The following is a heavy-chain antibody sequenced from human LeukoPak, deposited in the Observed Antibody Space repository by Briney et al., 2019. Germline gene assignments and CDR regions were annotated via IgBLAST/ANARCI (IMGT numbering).Heavy chain of an antibody. V-gene: IGHV1-69*13. Sequence: ASVKVSCKASGGTFSSYAISWVRQAPGQGLEWMGGIIPIFGTANYAQKFQGRVTITADESTSTAYMELSSLRSEDTAVYYCVRDLYYYDSSGYFPYAFDYWGQGTLVTVSS. J-gene: IGHJ4*02. D-gene: IGHD3-22*01. CDR2: IIPIFGTA. CDR1: GGTFSSYA. CDR3: VRDLYYYDSSGYFPYAFDY.